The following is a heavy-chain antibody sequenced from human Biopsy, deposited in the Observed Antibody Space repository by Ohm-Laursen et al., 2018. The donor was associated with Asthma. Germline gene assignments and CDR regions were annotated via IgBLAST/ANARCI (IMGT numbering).Heavy chain of an antibody. D-gene: IGHD4-17*01. J-gene: IGHJ4*02. CDR3: ASDFPKDYVRYNFQF. V-gene: IGHV1-24*01. CDR2: HDHEEGGT. CDR1: GYSLTDLS. Sequence: ASVKVSCKISGYSLTDLSMHWVRQAPGQGLEWMGGHDHEEGGTVNARRSQGRVTMTEDTSTDTAYMELSSLSSDDTAVYYCASDFPKDYVRYNFQFWGQGTLVTVSP.